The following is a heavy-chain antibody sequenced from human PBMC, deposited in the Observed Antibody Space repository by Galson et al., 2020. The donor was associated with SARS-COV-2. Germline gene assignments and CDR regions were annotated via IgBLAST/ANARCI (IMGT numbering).Heavy chain of an antibody. Sequence: SLRLSCAASGFTFGDYGMSWVRQAPGKGLEWVSSINWNGGSTAYADSVKGRFTISRDNAKNSLYLQMNSLRAEDTALYHCARGGVYCGGDCYAMDVWGQGTTVTVSS. V-gene: IGHV3-20*01. CDR1: GFTFGDYG. CDR2: INWNGGST. CDR3: ARGGVYCGGDCYAMDV. D-gene: IGHD2-21*02. J-gene: IGHJ6*02.